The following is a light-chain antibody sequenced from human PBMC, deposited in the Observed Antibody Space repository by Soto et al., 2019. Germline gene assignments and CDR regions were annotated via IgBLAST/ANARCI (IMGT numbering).Light chain of an antibody. Sequence: EIVMTQSPATLSVSPGERVTLSCRASEGVNNNLAWYQQKPGQAPRLLIYSASSRAPRIPGRFCGSGSGTEFTLSISSLQSEDFAVYYCQQYDSGYTFGQGTKLDI. J-gene: IGKJ2*01. CDR2: SAS. CDR3: QQYDSGYT. CDR1: EGVNNN. V-gene: IGKV3-15*01.